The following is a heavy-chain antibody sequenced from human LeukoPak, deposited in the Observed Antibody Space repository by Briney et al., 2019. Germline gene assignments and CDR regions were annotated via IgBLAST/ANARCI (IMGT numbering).Heavy chain of an antibody. Sequence: ASVKVSCKASGYTFTGYYMHWVRQAPGQGLEWMGWINPNSGGTDYAQKFQGRVTMTRDTSIGTAYMELSRLRSDDTAVYYCARQKCTSASCLTKNAFDIWGQGTMVTVSS. CDR1: GYTFTGYY. CDR3: ARQKCTSASCLTKNAFDI. D-gene: IGHD2-2*01. CDR2: INPNSGGT. J-gene: IGHJ3*02. V-gene: IGHV1-2*02.